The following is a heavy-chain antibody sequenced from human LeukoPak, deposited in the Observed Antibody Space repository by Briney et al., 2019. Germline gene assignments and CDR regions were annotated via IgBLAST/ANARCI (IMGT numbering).Heavy chain of an antibody. CDR3: AKGHIVGAITEFDY. Sequence: GRSLRLSCAASGFTFSSYAMHWVRQTPGKGLEWVSLISWDGGSTYYADSVKGRFTISRDNSKNSLYLQMNSLRTEDTALYYCAKGHIVGAITEFDYWGQGTLVTVSS. D-gene: IGHD1-26*01. J-gene: IGHJ4*02. V-gene: IGHV3-43*01. CDR1: GFTFSSYA. CDR2: ISWDGGST.